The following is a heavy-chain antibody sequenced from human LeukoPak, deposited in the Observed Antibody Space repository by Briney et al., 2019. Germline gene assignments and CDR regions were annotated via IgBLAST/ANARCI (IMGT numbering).Heavy chain of an antibody. V-gene: IGHV3-21*04. J-gene: IGHJ4*02. CDR3: AKGGGWLYYFDY. D-gene: IGHD4-23*01. CDR1: GFSFSTYA. CDR2: LSSRSSFI. Sequence: GGSLRLSCTGSGFSFSTYAMNWVRQAPGKGLEWVSLLSSRSSFIYYADSVKGRFTISRDVAENSLYLQMNSLRAEDTAVYYCAKGGGWLYYFDYWGQGTLVTVSS.